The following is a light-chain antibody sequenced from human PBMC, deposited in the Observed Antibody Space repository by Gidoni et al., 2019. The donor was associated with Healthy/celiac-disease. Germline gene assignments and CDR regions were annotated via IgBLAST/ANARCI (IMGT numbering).Light chain of an antibody. CDR1: QSISSW. V-gene: IGKV1-5*03. Sequence: DSQMTQSPSTLSASVGDRVTITCRASQSISSWLAWYQQKPGKAPKLLIYKASSLESGVPSGLCGSRSGTAFTLTISSLQPDDFATYYCRQYNGYSPATFGQGTKLEIK. CDR2: KAS. J-gene: IGKJ2*01. CDR3: RQYNGYSPAT.